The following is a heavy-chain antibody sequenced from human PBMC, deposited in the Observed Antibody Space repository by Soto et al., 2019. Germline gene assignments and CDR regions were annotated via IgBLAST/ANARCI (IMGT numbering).Heavy chain of an antibody. CDR1: GGTFSSSA. CDR2: IIPIFGTA. CDR3: ARSKLYYDSSGYYIGAGALDY. D-gene: IGHD3-22*01. Sequence: QVELVQSGAEVKKPGSSVKVSCKASGGTFSSSAISWVRQAPGQGLEWMGGIIPIFGTANYAQKFQGRVTITADESTSTSYMELSTLRSEDTAVLYCARSKLYYDSSGYYIGAGALDYWGQGTLVTVSS. V-gene: IGHV1-69*12. J-gene: IGHJ4*02.